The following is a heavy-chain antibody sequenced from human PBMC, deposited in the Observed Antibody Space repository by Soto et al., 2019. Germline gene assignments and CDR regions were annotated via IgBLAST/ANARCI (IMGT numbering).Heavy chain of an antibody. V-gene: IGHV3-33*01. D-gene: IGHD3-22*01. CDR3: ARSGEGYYDSSGYPKAFDI. J-gene: IGHJ3*02. CDR2: IWYDGSNK. Sequence: PGGSLRLSCAASGFTFSSYGMHWVRQAPGKGLEWVAVIWYDGSNKYYADSVKGRFTISRDNSKNTPYLQMNSLRAEDTAVYYCARSGEGYYDSSGYPKAFDIWGQGTMVTVSS. CDR1: GFTFSSYG.